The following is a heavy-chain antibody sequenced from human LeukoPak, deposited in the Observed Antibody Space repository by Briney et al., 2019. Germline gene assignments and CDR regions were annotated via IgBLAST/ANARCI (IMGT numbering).Heavy chain of an antibody. CDR1: GGSISSYY. Sequence: SETLSLTCTVSGGSISSYYWSWIRQPPGKGLEWVGYIYTSGSTNYNPSLKSRVTISVDTSKNQFSLKLSSVTAADTAVYYCARQGYYYYMDVWGKGTTVTVSS. CDR2: IYTSGST. CDR3: ARQGYYYYMDV. J-gene: IGHJ6*03. V-gene: IGHV4-4*09.